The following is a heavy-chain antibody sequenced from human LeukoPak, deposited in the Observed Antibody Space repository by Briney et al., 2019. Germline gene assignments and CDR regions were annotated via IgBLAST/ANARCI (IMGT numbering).Heavy chain of an antibody. J-gene: IGHJ4*02. CDR2: ISGSGGGT. D-gene: IGHD4-17*01. V-gene: IGHV3-23*01. CDR3: AKESPTDYGDYQPFGN. Sequence: ETLSLTCTVSGGSISSYYWSWVRQAPGKGLEWVSAISGSGGGTYYADSVKGRFTISRDNSKNTLYLQMNSLRAEDTAVYYCAKESPTDYGDYQPFGNWGQGTLVTVSS. CDR1: GGSISSYY.